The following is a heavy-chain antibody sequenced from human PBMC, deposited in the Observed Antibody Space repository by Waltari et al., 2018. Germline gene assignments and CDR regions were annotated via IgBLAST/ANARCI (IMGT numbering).Heavy chain of an antibody. J-gene: IGHJ5*02. V-gene: IGHV4-38-2*01. CDR1: GYSISSGYY. D-gene: IGHD6-13*01. CDR3: ARSPLQPAAGRERWFDP. CDR2: IYHSGGT. Sequence: QVQLQESGPGLVKPSETLSLTCAVSGYSISSGYYWGWIRQPPGKGLEWIGSIYHSGGTVCNPSLKSRVTISVDTSKNQFSLKLSSVTAADTAVYYCARSPLQPAAGRERWFDPWGQGTLVTVSS.